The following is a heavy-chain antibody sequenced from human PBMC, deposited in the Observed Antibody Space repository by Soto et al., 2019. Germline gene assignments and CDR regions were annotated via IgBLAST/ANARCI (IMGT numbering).Heavy chain of an antibody. CDR1: GYTFTSYG. V-gene: IGHV1-18*01. D-gene: IGHD3-9*01. CDR2: ISAYNGNT. Sequence: GASVKVSCKASGYTFTSYGISWVRQAPGQGLEWMGWISAYNGNTNYAQKLQGRVTMTTDTSTSTAYMELRSLRSDGTAVYYCAKDLGRYFDWLVYYYGMDVWGQGTTVTVSS. J-gene: IGHJ6*02. CDR3: AKDLGRYFDWLVYYYGMDV.